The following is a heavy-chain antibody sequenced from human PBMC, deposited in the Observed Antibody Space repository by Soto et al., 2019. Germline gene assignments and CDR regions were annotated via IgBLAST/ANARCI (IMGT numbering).Heavy chain of an antibody. V-gene: IGHV4-31*03. CDR1: GGSISSGGQY. D-gene: IGHD6-25*01. CDR2: IYDSGST. J-gene: IGHJ4*02. Sequence: QVQLKESGPGLVKPSQTLSLTCTVSGGSISSGGQYWSWIRQHPGKGLEGIGYIYDSGSTYYNQSLRSRVTISVATSKKQFSLKLRSVTAADTAVYYCARDAAEYYFDYWGQGTLVTVSS. CDR3: ARDAAEYYFDY.